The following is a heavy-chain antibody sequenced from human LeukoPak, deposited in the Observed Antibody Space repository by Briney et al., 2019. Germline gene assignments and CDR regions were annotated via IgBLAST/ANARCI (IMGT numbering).Heavy chain of an antibody. V-gene: IGHV3-48*03. D-gene: IGHD1-1*01. CDR1: GFTFGDYA. J-gene: IGHJ4*02. Sequence: GGSLRLSYTASGFTFGDYAMSWVRQAPGKGLEWVSYISSSGNLIHYADSVKGRFTFSRDNARNSLYLQMNSLRADDTAIYYCAREGGWNDFDYWGQGTLVTVSS. CDR2: ISSSGNLI. CDR3: AREGGWNDFDY.